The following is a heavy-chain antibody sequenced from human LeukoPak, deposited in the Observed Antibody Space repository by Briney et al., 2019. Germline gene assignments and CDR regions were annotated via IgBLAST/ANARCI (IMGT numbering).Heavy chain of an antibody. CDR1: GYTFTSYG. V-gene: IGHV1-18*01. J-gene: IGHJ5*02. D-gene: IGHD5-18*01. CDR3: ARDPRSGYSYGGWSWFDP. Sequence: ASVKVSCTASGYTFTSYGISWVRQAPGQGLEWMGWISAYNGNTNYAQKLQGRVTMTTDTPTSTAYMELRSLRSDDTAVYYCARDPRSGYSYGGWSWFDPWGQGTLVTVSS. CDR2: ISAYNGNT.